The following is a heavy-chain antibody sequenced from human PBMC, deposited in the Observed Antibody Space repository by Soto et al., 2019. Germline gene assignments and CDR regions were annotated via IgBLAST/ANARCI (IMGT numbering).Heavy chain of an antibody. CDR3: APSLAASNYGAYEPVNNFDY. V-gene: IGHV2-5*02. D-gene: IGHD4-17*01. CDR2: IYWDDDK. CDR1: GFSLSTSGVG. Sequence: QITLKESGPTLVKPTQTLTLTCTFSGFSLSTSGVGVGWIRQPPGKALEWLALIYWDDDKRYSPSLKSRLTITKDTSKNLVVLTMTNIAPVATSKYYCAPSLAASNYGAYEPVNNFDYWGQGTLVTVAS. J-gene: IGHJ4*02.